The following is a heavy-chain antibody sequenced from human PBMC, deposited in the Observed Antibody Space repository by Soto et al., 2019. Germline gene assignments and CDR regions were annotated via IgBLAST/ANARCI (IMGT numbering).Heavy chain of an antibody. CDR2: VRGNGDPP. J-gene: IGHJ4*02. CDR1: GFTFSSFA. D-gene: IGHD5-12*01. V-gene: IGHV3-64D*06. CDR3: VKSRGGNNSDFFD. Sequence: GGSLRLSCAASGFTFSSFALHWVRQAPRKGLEYISGVRGNGDPPFYADSVKGRFTISRDNSQKTFYLQMTALNVDDTAVYYCVKSRGGNNSDFFDWGQGTLVTVSS.